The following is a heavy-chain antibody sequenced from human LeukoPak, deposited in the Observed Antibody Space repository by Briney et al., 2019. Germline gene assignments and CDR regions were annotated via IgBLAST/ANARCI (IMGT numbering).Heavy chain of an antibody. CDR1: GFSFSDSY. CDR2: ISGSSSDI. D-gene: IGHD2-21*01. V-gene: IGHV3-11*01. CDR3: ATDPRLLIY. Sequence: GGSLRLSCVVSGFSFSDSYMTWIRQTPGKGLEWLAYISGSSSDIYYADSVKGRFTISGDNAKNSLFLQMNGLRPEDTALYYCATDPRLLIYWGHGTLVTVSS. J-gene: IGHJ4*01.